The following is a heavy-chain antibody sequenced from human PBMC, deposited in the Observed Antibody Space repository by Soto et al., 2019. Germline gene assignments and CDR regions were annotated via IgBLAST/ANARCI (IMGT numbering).Heavy chain of an antibody. CDR3: AKGAEGGAYYGMDV. V-gene: IGHV3-30*18. J-gene: IGHJ6*02. CDR2: ISYDGSSK. CDR1: GFTFNKYG. D-gene: IGHD3-16*01. Sequence: QVQLVESGGGVVQPGGSLRLSCAASGFTFNKYGMHWVRQAPGRGLEWVAVISYDGSSKYYADSVKGRFTISRDKSMNTLYVQMNSLRVEDTAVYYCAKGAEGGAYYGMDVWGQGTTVTVSS.